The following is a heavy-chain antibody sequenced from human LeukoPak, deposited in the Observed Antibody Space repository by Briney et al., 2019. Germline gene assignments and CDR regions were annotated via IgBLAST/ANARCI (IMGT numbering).Heavy chain of an antibody. V-gene: IGHV3-9*01. J-gene: IGHJ4*02. CDR2: ISWNSGSI. CDR3: AKDRESYSSGFLDY. CDR1: GFTFDDYA. D-gene: IGHD6-19*01. Sequence: PGRSLRLSCAASGFTFDDYAMHWVRQAPGKGLEWVSGISWNSGSIGYADSVKGRFTISRNNAKNSLYLQMNSLRAEDTALYYCAKDRESYSSGFLDYWGQGTLVTVSS.